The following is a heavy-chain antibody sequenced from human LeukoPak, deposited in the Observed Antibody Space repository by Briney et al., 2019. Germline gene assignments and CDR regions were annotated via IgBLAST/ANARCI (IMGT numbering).Heavy chain of an antibody. CDR2: IGGSASSSK. CDR1: GFTLSSYA. CDR3: AKTKITLILVANPLSGAFDM. Sequence: GGSLRLSCTASGFTLSSYAMTWVRQAPGKGLEWVSGIGGSASSSKHYAESVMGRFTISRDNSKDTPYLEMNSLRVDDTATYYCAKTKITLILVANPLSGAFDMWGQGTLVTVSS. V-gene: IGHV3-23*01. J-gene: IGHJ3*02. D-gene: IGHD3-22*01.